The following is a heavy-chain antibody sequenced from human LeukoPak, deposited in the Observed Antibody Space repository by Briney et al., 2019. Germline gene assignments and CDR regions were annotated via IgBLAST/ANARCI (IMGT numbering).Heavy chain of an antibody. CDR2: INHSGST. V-gene: IGHV4-34*01. Sequence: SETPSLTCAVYGGSFSGYYWSWIRQPPGKGLEWIGEINHSGSTNYNPSLKSRVTISVDTSKNQFSLKLSSVTAADTAVYYCARGRGGLLVQHLRNWFDPWGQGTLVTVSS. D-gene: IGHD6-6*01. CDR3: ARGRGGLLVQHLRNWFDP. CDR1: GGSFSGYY. J-gene: IGHJ5*02.